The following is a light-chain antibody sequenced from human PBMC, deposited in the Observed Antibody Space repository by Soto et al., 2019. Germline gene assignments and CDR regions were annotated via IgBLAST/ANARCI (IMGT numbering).Light chain of an antibody. CDR3: EQYNVSPQA. Sequence: EIVMTQSPGTLSLSPGERATLSCRASQSVSTNLAWYQQIPGQAPRLLIYGASTRATGIPARFSGSGSGTEFTLAISSLQSEDYAVYYCEQYNVSPQAFVPRSKV. V-gene: IGKV3-15*01. CDR2: GAS. CDR1: QSVSTN. J-gene: IGKJ1*01.